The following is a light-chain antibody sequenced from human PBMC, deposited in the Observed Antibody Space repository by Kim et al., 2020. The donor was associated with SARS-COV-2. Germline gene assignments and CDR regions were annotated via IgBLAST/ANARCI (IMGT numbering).Light chain of an antibody. CDR2: KAS. Sequence: DVVMTQSPLSLPVTRGQPASISCRSSQSLVHSDGNTYLNWFHQRPGQSPRRLISKASKRDSGVPDRFSGSASGTDFTLKISRVEAEDVGVYYCLQGTHWPWTFGQGTKVDIK. V-gene: IGKV2-30*02. CDR3: LQGTHWPWT. CDR1: QSLVHSDGNTY. J-gene: IGKJ1*01.